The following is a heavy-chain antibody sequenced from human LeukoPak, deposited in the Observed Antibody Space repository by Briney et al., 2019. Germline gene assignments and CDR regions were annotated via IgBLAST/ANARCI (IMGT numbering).Heavy chain of an antibody. D-gene: IGHD3-22*01. CDR1: GGSISSSSYY. V-gene: IGHV4-39*07. J-gene: IGHJ3*02. Sequence: SETLSLTCTVSGGSISSSSYYWGWIRQPPGKGLEWIGSIYYSGSTYYNPSLKSRVTISVDTSKNQFSLKLSSVTAADTAVYYCARGGEGVVVITNAFDIWGQGTMVTVSS. CDR2: IYYSGST. CDR3: ARGGEGVVVITNAFDI.